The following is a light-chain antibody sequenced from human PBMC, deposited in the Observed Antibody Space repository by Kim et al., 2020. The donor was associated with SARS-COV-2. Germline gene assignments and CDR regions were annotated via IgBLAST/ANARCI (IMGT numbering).Light chain of an antibody. CDR1: CSYIGSNT. CDR2: SNK. Sequence: RVTSSWSGSCSYIGSNTVNWYQQLPGSAAKLLFYSNKQRPSGVPGRFSGSKSGTAASLAIGGLQTEDEADYYCAAWDGSLNLVFGGGTQLTVL. CDR3: AAWDGSLNLV. J-gene: IGLJ3*02. V-gene: IGLV1-44*01.